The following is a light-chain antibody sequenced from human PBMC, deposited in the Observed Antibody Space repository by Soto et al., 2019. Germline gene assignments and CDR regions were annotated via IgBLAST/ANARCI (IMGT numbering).Light chain of an antibody. CDR3: QQSSNIPWT. V-gene: IGKV1-39*01. CDR1: QHVDRY. J-gene: IGKJ1*01. CDR2: SAS. Sequence: DIHMTQSPSSLSASVGDIFTITCRTSQHVDRYLSWYQQIPGRAPKLLIYSASSLVSGVPPRFRGSASGTEFTLSISSLQREDFATYFCQQSSNIPWTFGQGTKVDIK.